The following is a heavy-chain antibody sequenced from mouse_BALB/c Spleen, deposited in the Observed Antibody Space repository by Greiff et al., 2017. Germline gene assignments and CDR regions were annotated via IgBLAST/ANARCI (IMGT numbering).Heavy chain of an antibody. V-gene: IGHV3-2*02. CDR1: GYSITSDYA. CDR2: ISYSGST. CDR3: ARSRSAWFAY. Sequence: EVQLQESGPGLVKPSQSLSLTCTVTGYSITSDYAWNWIRQFPGNKLEWMGYISYSGSTSYNPSLKSRISITRDTSKNQFFLQLNSVTTEDTATYYCARSRSAWFAYWGQGTLVTVSA. J-gene: IGHJ3*01.